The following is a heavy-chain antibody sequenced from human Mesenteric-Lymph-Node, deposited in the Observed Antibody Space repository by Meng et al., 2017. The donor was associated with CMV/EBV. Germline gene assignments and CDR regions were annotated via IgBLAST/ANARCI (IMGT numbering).Heavy chain of an antibody. V-gene: IGHV3-49*04. Sequence: GESLKISCTASGFSFGDHALSWVRQAPGKGLEWVGFIRSKTYGGTTDYAASVRGRFTISRDDSKSIAYLQMNSLKTDDTAVYYCSRVSIDGDGMDVWGQGTTVTVSS. CDR3: SRVSIDGDGMDV. CDR1: GFSFGDHA. D-gene: IGHD3-3*02. CDR2: IRSKTYGGTT. J-gene: IGHJ6*02.